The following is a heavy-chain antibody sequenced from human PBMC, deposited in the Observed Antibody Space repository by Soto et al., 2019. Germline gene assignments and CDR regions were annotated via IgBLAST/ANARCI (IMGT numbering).Heavy chain of an antibody. V-gene: IGHV1-69*12. D-gene: IGHD1-26*01. CDR3: ARRVLESGGSYLGWFDP. CDR1: GGTFSSYA. Sequence: QVQLVQSGAEVKKPGSSVKVSCKASGGTFSSYAISWVRQAPGQGLEWMGGIIPIFGTANYAQKFQGRVTSAADESTSTAYMGRSSLRAEDTAVYYCARRVLESGGSYLGWFDPWGQGTLVTVSS. J-gene: IGHJ5*02. CDR2: IIPIFGTA.